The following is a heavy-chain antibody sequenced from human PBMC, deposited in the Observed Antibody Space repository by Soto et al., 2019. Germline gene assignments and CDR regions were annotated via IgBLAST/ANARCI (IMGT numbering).Heavy chain of an antibody. D-gene: IGHD3-3*01. V-gene: IGHV1-18*01. CDR3: ARTIYYYYYYMDV. CDR2: ISAYNGNT. J-gene: IGHJ6*03. CDR1: GYTFTSYG. Sequence: QVQLVQSGAEVKKPGASVKVSCKASGYTFTSYGISWVRQAPGQGLEWMGWISAYNGNTNYAQKLQGRVTMTTDTSTRAAYMELRSLRSDDKAVHCCARTIYYYYYYMDVWGKGTTVTVSS.